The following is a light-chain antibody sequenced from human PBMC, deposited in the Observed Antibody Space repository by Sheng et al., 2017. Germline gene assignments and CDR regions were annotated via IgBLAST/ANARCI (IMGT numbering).Light chain of an antibody. J-gene: IGKJ5*01. CDR3: QQYGGSPLFT. Sequence: EIVLTQSPATLSLSPGERATLSCRASQRVSSHLAWYQQKPGQAPRLLIYDASHRGTGIPARFTGSGSGTDFTLTISRLEPEDFAVYYCQQYGGSPLFTFGQGTRLEIK. V-gene: IGKV3-11*01. CDR2: DAS. CDR1: QRVSSH.